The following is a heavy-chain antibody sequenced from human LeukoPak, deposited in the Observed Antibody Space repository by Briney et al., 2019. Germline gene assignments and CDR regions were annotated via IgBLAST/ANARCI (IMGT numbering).Heavy chain of an antibody. CDR3: ARGTPGSYLGY. CDR2: INPNSGGT. J-gene: IGHJ4*02. Sequence: ASVKVSCKVSGYTLTELSMHWVRQAPGQGLEWMGWINPNSGGTNYAQKFKGWVTLTRDTSINTTYMELSRLASDVTAVYFCARGTPGSYLGYWGQGPLVTVSS. V-gene: IGHV1-2*04. CDR1: GYTLTELS. D-gene: IGHD3-16*02.